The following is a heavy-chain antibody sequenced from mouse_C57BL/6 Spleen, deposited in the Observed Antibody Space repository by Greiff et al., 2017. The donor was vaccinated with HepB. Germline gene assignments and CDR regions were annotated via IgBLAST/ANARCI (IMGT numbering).Heavy chain of an antibody. Sequence: EVQLQQSGPELVKPGASVKISCKASGYTFTDYYMNWVKQSHGKSLEWIGDINPNNGGTSYNQKFKGKATLTVNKSSSTAYMELRHLTSTDSADYSCARGNRGQYYFDGWGKGTTLTVSS. J-gene: IGHJ2*01. CDR3: ARGNRGQYYFDG. CDR1: GYTFTDYY. V-gene: IGHV1-26*01. CDR2: INPNNGGT. D-gene: IGHD3-3*01.